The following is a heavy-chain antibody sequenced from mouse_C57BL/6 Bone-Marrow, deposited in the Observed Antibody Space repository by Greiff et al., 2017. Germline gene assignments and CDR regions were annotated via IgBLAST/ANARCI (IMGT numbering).Heavy chain of an antibody. CDR2: INPYNGGT. CDR3: ARGDYSNPAWFAY. Sequence: SGPVLVKPGASVKMSCKASGYTFTDYYMNWVKQSHGKSLEWIGVINPYNGGTSYNQKFKGKATLTVDKSSSTAYMELNSLTSEDSAVYYCARGDYSNPAWFAYWGQGTLVTVSA. D-gene: IGHD2-5*01. V-gene: IGHV1-19*01. CDR1: GYTFTDYY. J-gene: IGHJ3*01.